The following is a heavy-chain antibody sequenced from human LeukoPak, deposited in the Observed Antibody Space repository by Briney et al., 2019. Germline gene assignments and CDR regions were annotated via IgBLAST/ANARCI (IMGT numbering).Heavy chain of an antibody. Sequence: ASVKVSCKASGYTFTGYYMHWVRQTPGQGLEWMGWINPNSGGTNYAQKFQGRVTMTRDTSISTAYMELSRLRSDDTAVYYCARGPGIAAAGTRGYFQHWGQGTLVTVSP. CDR2: INPNSGGT. CDR3: ARGPGIAAAGTRGYFQH. CDR1: GYTFTGYY. V-gene: IGHV1-2*02. D-gene: IGHD6-13*01. J-gene: IGHJ1*01.